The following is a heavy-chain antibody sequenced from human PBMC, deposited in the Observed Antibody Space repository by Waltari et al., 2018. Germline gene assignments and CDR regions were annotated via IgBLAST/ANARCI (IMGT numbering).Heavy chain of an antibody. CDR3: ARVPYYINIWFDS. CDR2: INPDGRDR. Sequence: EVQLVESGGGLVQPGGSLRLSCGASGFPFNTFGISWIRQAPGKGVEGVASINPDGRDRRYVDSVKDRFTISRDNARNSLFLQMNSLTAEDTAMYYCARVPYYINIWFDSWGQGTLVTVSS. V-gene: IGHV3-7*01. J-gene: IGHJ5*01. CDR1: GFPFNTFG. D-gene: IGHD3-22*01.